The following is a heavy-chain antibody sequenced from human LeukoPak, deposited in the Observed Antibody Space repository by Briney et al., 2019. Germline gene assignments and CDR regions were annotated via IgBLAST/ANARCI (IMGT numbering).Heavy chain of an antibody. J-gene: IGHJ4*02. CDR1: GYTLTELS. Sequence: ASVKVSCKVSGYTLTELSMHWVRQAPGKGLEWMGGFDPEDGETIYAQKFQGRVTMTEDTSTDTAYMELSSLRSKDTAVYYCATRSLVITFGGVIYDYWGQGTLVTVSS. CDR2: FDPEDGET. V-gene: IGHV1-24*01. CDR3: ATRSLVITFGGVIYDY. D-gene: IGHD3-16*02.